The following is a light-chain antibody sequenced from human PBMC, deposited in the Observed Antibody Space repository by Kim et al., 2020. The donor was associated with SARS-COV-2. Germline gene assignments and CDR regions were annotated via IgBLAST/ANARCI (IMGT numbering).Light chain of an antibody. CDR1: RKSSTS. J-gene: IGKJ4*01. Sequence: ASAGRGAPITCRTRRKSSTSLAWYQQKPGNAPSLLIYDASTMATGVPPRFSGGGSGTEFTLTISSLQPDDFAADYCHQYSSYPLGFGGGTKVDIK. V-gene: IGKV1-5*01. CDR2: DAS. CDR3: HQYSSYPLG.